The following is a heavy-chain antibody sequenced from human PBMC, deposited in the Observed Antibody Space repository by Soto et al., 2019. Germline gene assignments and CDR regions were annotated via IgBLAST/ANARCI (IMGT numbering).Heavy chain of an antibody. J-gene: IGHJ3*02. CDR3: AAGYTTGPDAFDI. D-gene: IGHD6-13*01. CDR2: IFPGDSDT. V-gene: IGHV5-51*01. Sequence: GESLKISGKGSGYNFANYCIGWVRQMPGKGLEWMGMIFPGDSDTKNSPSLQGQITMSVDKSDSSAYLQWRSLKASDTAMYYCAAGYTTGPDAFDIWGQGTMITVSS. CDR1: GYNFANYC.